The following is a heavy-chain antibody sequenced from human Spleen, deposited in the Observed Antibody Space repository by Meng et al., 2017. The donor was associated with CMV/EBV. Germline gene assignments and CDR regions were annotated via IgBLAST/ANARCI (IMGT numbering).Heavy chain of an antibody. CDR3: ARGLAVAGTEGFDY. D-gene: IGHD6-19*01. J-gene: IGHJ4*02. CDR2: IYSGGST. CDR1: GFTVTSNY. Sequence: ATSGFTVTSNYMSWVRQAPGKGLEWVSVIYSGGSTYYVDSVKGRFTISRDNSKNTLYLQMDSLRPEDTAVYYCARGLAVAGTEGFDYWGQGTLVTVSS. V-gene: IGHV3-66*02.